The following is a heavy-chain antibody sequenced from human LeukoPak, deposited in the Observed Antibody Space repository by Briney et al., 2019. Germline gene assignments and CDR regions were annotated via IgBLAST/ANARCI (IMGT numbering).Heavy chain of an antibody. CDR1: GFTFSSYA. D-gene: IGHD3-9*01. CDR2: ISGSGGST. CDR3: ARGGRYFDWLLSGSVWFDP. J-gene: IGHJ5*02. V-gene: IGHV3-23*01. Sequence: PGGSLRLSCAASGFTFSSYAMSWVRQAPGKGLEWVSAISGSGGSTYYADSVKGRFTISRDNSKNTLYLQMNSLRAEDTAVYYCARGGRYFDWLLSGSVWFDPWGQGTLVTVSS.